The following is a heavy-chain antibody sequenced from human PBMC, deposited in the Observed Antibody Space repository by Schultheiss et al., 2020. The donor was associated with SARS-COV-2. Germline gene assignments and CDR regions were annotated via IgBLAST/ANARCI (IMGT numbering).Heavy chain of an antibody. CDR3: AKDRGYDSVNQVIYGDYGGAFDI. CDR1: GFTFSSYA. CDR2: IRSKANSYAT. V-gene: IGHV3-73*01. J-gene: IGHJ3*02. D-gene: IGHD4-17*01. Sequence: GESLKISCAASGFTFSSYAMSWVRQAPGKGLEWVGRIRSKANSYATAYAASVKGRFTISRDDSKNTAYLQMNSLKTEDTAVYYCAKDRGYDSVNQVIYGDYGGAFDIWGQGTMVTVSS.